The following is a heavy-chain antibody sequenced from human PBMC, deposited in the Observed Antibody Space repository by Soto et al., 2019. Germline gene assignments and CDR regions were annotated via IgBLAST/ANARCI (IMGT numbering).Heavy chain of an antibody. V-gene: IGHV1-69*13. CDR3: ARADIVVVPAAPSYYYYYGMDV. D-gene: IGHD2-2*01. CDR2: IIPIFGTA. J-gene: IGHJ6*02. Sequence: SVKVSCKASGGTFSSYAISWVRQAPGQGLEWMGGIIPIFGTADYAQKFQGRVTITADESTSTAYMELSSLRSEDTAVYYCARADIVVVPAAPSYYYYYGMDVWGQGTTVTVSS. CDR1: GGTFSSYA.